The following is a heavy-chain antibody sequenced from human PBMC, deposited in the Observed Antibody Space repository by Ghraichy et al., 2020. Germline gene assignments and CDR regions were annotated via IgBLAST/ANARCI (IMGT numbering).Heavy chain of an antibody. J-gene: IGHJ4*02. Sequence: SQTLTLTCAVSGYSISSGYYWGWIRQPPGKGLEWIGNIYHSGSTSYNPSLKSRVTISVDTSKNQFSLRLSSMTAADTAVYYCARAVWPVVDYWGQGTLVTVSS. CDR1: GYSISSGYY. CDR2: IYHSGST. CDR3: ARAVWPVVDY. D-gene: IGHD6-19*01. V-gene: IGHV4-38-2*01.